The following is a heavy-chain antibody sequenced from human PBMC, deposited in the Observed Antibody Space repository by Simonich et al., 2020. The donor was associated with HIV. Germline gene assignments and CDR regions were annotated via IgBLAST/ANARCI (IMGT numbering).Heavy chain of an antibody. V-gene: IGHV4-34*01. CDR1: GGSFSGYY. CDR2: INHSGRT. CDR3: ARRVYYYDSSDYLVPDALDI. J-gene: IGHJ3*02. Sequence: QVQLQQWGAGLLKPSETLSLTCGVYGGSFSGYYWSWIRQPPGKGVGWIGEINHSGRTKYNLSLKSRVTISEDTSKNQFSLKLSSVTAADTAVYYCARRVYYYDSSDYLVPDALDIWGRGTMVIVSS. D-gene: IGHD3-22*01.